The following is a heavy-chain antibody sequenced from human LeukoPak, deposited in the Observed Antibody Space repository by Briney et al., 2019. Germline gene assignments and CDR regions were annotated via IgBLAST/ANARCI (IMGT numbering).Heavy chain of an antibody. D-gene: IGHD1-1*01. CDR2: INPNSGGS. Sequence: ASVKVSCTASGYTFPANYMHWVRQAPGQGLEWMGWINPNSGGSNCAQKFQGRVTMTRETSISTAYMELSRLSSDDTAVYYCARVQVSDDNWGFFDYWGQGTLVTVSS. J-gene: IGHJ4*02. CDR1: GYTFPANY. CDR3: ARVQVSDDNWGFFDY. V-gene: IGHV1-2*02.